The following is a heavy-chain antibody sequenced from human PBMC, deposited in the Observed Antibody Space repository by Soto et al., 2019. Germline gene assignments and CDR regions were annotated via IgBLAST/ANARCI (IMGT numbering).Heavy chain of an antibody. CDR2: IYWNDDK. V-gene: IGHV2-5*01. D-gene: IGHD6-19*01. Sequence: GSGPTLVNPTQTLTLTCTFSGFSLSTSGVGVGWIRQPPGKALEWLALIYWNDDKRYSPSLKSRLTITKDTSKNQVVLTMTNMDPVDTATYYCAHGPPGGGGSGWYYFDYWGQGTLVTVSS. CDR3: AHGPPGGGGSGWYYFDY. J-gene: IGHJ4*02. CDR1: GFSLSTSGVG.